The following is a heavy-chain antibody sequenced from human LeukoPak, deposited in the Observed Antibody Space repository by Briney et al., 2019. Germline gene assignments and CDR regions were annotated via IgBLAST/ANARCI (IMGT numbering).Heavy chain of an antibody. J-gene: IGHJ4*02. D-gene: IGHD6-19*01. V-gene: IGHV1-2*02. Sequence: ASVTVCCKASGYTFTDYYIHWVRQAPGQGLEWMGWINPNSGGTNYAQKFQGRVTMSRYTSITTAYMELSRLRSDDTAVYYCARWVAGQYYFDYWGQETLSTVSS. CDR1: GYTFTDYY. CDR3: ARWVAGQYYFDY. CDR2: INPNSGGT.